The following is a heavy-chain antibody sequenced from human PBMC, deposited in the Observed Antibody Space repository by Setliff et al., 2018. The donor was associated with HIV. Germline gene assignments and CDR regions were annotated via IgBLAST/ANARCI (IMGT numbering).Heavy chain of an antibody. Sequence: GGSLRLSCAASGFIFSTYDMAWVRQAPGKGLEWVSSISGSGDSTYSADSVKGRFTSSRDNSKNTLYLQMNSLRDEDTAIYYCAKSFGGNSRWGYYDYWGQGTLVTVSS. CDR1: GFIFSTYD. V-gene: IGHV3-23*01. D-gene: IGHD2-21*02. CDR3: AKSFGGNSRWGYYDY. J-gene: IGHJ4*02. CDR2: ISGSGDST.